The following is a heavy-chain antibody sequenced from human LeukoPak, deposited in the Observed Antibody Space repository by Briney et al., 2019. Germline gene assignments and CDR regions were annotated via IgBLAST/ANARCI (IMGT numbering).Heavy chain of an antibody. CDR3: ARGGGIYYDSSGYPSWDY. CDR2: IYYSGST. J-gene: IGHJ4*02. D-gene: IGHD3-22*01. CDR1: RGSISCGVYY. Sequence: SQTLSLTCTVSRGSISCGVYYWRWIRQPPGEGLEWSGYIYYSGSTYYNPSLKSRVTISVDTSKNQFSLKLSSVTAADTAVYYCARGGGIYYDSSGYPSWDYWGQGTLVTVSS. V-gene: IGHV4-30-4*01.